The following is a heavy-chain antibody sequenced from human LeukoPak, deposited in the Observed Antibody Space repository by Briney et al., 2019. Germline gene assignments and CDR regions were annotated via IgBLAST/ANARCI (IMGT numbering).Heavy chain of an antibody. J-gene: IGHJ4*02. Sequence: SGGSLRLSCAASGFTFSSYAMSWLRQAPGKGLEWVSAIIGSGGSTYYADSVKGRFTISRDNSKNTLYLQMNSLRAEDTAVYYCAKATLGYCSGVRCYPSDYWGQGTLVTVSS. D-gene: IGHD2-15*01. CDR3: AKATLGYCSGVRCYPSDY. V-gene: IGHV3-23*01. CDR2: IIGSGGST. CDR1: GFTFSSYA.